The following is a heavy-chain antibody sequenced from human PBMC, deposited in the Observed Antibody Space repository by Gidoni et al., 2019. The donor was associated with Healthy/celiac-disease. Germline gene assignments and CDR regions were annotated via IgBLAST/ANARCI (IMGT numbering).Heavy chain of an antibody. CDR3: ARRNVVVADTAYNWFDP. Sequence: QVQLQQWGAGLLKPSETLSLTCAVYGGSFSGYYWSWIRQPPGKGLEWIGEINHSGSTNYNPSLKSRVTISVDKSKNQFSLKLSSVTAADTAVYYCARRNVVVADTAYNWFDPWGQGTLVTVSS. CDR2: INHSGST. J-gene: IGHJ5*02. D-gene: IGHD2-15*01. V-gene: IGHV4-34*01. CDR1: GGSFSGYY.